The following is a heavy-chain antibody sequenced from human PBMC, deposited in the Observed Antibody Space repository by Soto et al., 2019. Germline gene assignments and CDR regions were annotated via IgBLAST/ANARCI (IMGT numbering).Heavy chain of an antibody. D-gene: IGHD5-12*01. J-gene: IGHJ4*02. Sequence: VASVKVSCKASGYTFTSYAMHWVRQAPGQRLEWMGWINAGNGNTKYSQKFQGRVTITTDTSTSTAYMELRSLRSDDTAVYYCARDLRGYSGYDFDYWGQGTLVTVSS. CDR3: ARDLRGYSGYDFDY. CDR2: INAGNGNT. CDR1: GYTFTSYA. V-gene: IGHV1-3*01.